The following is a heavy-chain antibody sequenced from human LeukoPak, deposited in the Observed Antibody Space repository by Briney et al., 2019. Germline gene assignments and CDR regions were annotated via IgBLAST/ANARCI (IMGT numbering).Heavy chain of an antibody. CDR1: GGSISSGGYY. V-gene: IGHV4-61*08. Sequence: RTSETLSLTCTVSGGSISSGGYYWSWIRQHPGKGLEWIGYIYYSGSTKYNPSLKSRVTISVDTSKNQFSLKLSSVTAADTAVYYCARWNPRSVNYFDYWGQGTLVTVSS. CDR3: ARWNPRSVNYFDY. D-gene: IGHD1-1*01. J-gene: IGHJ4*02. CDR2: IYYSGST.